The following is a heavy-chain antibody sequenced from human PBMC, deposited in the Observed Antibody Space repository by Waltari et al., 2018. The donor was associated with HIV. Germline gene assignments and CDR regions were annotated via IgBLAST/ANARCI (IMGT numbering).Heavy chain of an antibody. CDR3: TGSLGYRDSYYSMDV. J-gene: IGHJ6*02. CDR1: GDSVSRNSAA. CDR2: TYYRSKWYN. Sequence: QVQLQQSGPGLVKPSQTLSLTCAISGDSVSRNSAAWNWIRQSASRGLEWLGRTYYRSKWYNDYAGSVKSRRNINVDTSKNQFSLQVNSVTPEDTAVYYCTGSLGYRDSYYSMDVWGQGTTVTVSS. D-gene: IGHD3-16*02. V-gene: IGHV6-1*01.